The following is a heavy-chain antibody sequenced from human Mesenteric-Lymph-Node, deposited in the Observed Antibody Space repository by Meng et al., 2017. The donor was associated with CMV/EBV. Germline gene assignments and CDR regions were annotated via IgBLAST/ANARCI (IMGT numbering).Heavy chain of an antibody. V-gene: IGHV4-59*01. CDR3: AREMYTRDAFDF. J-gene: IGHJ3*01. D-gene: IGHD6-13*01. CDR1: GGSFNTDT. Sequence: SETLSLTCSVSGGSFNTDTWNWIRQPPGKGLEWIANIYYTGATNYNPSLKSRVSISFDTSKNQFSLKLRSVTTADTAMYYCAREMYTRDAFDFWGQGTAVTVSS. CDR2: IYYTGAT.